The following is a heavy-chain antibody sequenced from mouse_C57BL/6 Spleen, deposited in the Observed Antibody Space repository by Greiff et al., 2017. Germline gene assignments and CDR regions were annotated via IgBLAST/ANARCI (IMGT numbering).Heavy chain of an antibody. V-gene: IGHV1-64*01. CDR3: ARGEYYGSSYYFDY. Sequence: QVQLQQPGAELVKPGASVKLSCKASGYTFTSYWMHWVKQRPGQGLEWIGMIHPNSGSTNYNEKFKSKATLTVDKASSTAYMQLSSLTSEDSAVYYCARGEYYGSSYYFDYWGQGTTLTVSS. CDR1: GYTFTSYW. D-gene: IGHD1-1*01. J-gene: IGHJ2*01. CDR2: IHPNSGST.